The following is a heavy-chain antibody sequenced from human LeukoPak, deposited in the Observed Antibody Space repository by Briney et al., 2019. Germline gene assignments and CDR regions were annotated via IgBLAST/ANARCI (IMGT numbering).Heavy chain of an antibody. CDR3: AREDSSPRDFDY. CDR1: GGSISSSSYY. J-gene: IGHJ4*02. D-gene: IGHD3-22*01. Sequence: SETLSLTCTVSGGSISSSSYYWGWIRQPPGKGLEWIGSIYYSGSTYYNPSLKSRVTISVDTSKNQFSLKLSSVTAADTAVYYCAREDSSPRDFDYWGQGTLVTVSS. V-gene: IGHV4-39*07. CDR2: IYYSGST.